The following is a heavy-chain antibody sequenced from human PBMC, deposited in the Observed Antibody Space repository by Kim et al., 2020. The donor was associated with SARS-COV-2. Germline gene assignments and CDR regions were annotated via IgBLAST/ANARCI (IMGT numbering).Heavy chain of an antibody. CDR1: GFTFSSYA. J-gene: IGHJ5*02. CDR2: ISGSGGST. Sequence: GGSLRLSCAASGFTFSSYAMSWVRQAPGKGLEWVSAISGSGGSTYYADSVKGRFTISRDNSKNTLYLQMNSLRAEDTAVYYCAKDKMVRGVIITNWFDPWGHGTLVTVSS. D-gene: IGHD3-10*01. V-gene: IGHV3-23*01. CDR3: AKDKMVRGVIITNWFDP.